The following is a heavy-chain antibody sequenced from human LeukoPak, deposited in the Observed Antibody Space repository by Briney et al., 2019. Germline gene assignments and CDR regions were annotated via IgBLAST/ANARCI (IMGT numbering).Heavy chain of an antibody. CDR1: GGSISSGGYY. V-gene: IGHV4-30-2*01. CDR3: ARVDYYDNSGYFLFDY. Sequence: PSETLSLTCTVSGGSISSGGYYWSWIRQPPGKGLEWIGYIYHSGSTYYNPSLKSRVTISVDRSKNQFSLKLSSVTAADTAVYYCARVDYYDNSGYFLFDYWGQGTLVTVSS. D-gene: IGHD3-22*01. CDR2: IYHSGST. J-gene: IGHJ4*02.